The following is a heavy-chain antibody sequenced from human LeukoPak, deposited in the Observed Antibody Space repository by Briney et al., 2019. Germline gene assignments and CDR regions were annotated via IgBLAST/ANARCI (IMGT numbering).Heavy chain of an antibody. D-gene: IGHD3-22*01. CDR2: IYYSGST. V-gene: IGHV4-59*01. CDR1: GGSISSYY. Sequence: SETLSLTCTVSGGSISSYYWSWIRQPPGKGLEWIGYIYYSGSTNYNPPLKSRVTISVDTSKNQFSLKLSSVTAAGTAVYYCARDYYDSSGYYYGDAFDIWGQGTMVTVSS. J-gene: IGHJ3*02. CDR3: ARDYYDSSGYYYGDAFDI.